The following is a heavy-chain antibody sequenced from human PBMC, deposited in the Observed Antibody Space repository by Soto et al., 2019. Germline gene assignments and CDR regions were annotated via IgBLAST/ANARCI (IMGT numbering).Heavy chain of an antibody. D-gene: IGHD6-19*01. CDR2: TYCRSKWYN. V-gene: IGHV6-1*01. J-gene: IGHJ6*02. CDR3: ARGAGYSSGWYEFAVYYHYNRMDV. Sequence: SQTLSLTCAISGDSVSSNSAAWNWIRQSPSRGLEWLGRTYCRSKWYNDYAVSVKSRITINPDTSKNQFSLQLNSVTPEDTAVYYCARGAGYSSGWYEFAVYYHYNRMDVWGQGTTVTVSS. CDR1: GDSVSSNSAA.